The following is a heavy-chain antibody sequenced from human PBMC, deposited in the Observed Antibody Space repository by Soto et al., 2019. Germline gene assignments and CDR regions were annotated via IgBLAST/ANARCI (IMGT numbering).Heavy chain of an antibody. CDR1: GYTLTEFS. J-gene: IGHJ3*02. V-gene: IGHV1-24*01. Sequence: ASVKVSCKVSGYTLTEFSMPWVRQAPGKGVEWMGGFDPEDGETIYAQKFQGRVTMTEDTSTDTAYMELSSLRSEDTAVFYFATGAPITIFGVGIDAFDIWGQGTMVTVSS. D-gene: IGHD3-3*01. CDR3: ATGAPITIFGVGIDAFDI. CDR2: FDPEDGET.